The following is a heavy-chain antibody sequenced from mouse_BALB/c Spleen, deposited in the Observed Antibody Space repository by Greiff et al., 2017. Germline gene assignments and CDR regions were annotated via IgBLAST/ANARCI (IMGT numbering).Heavy chain of an antibody. V-gene: IGHV5-6-2*01. CDR1: GFTFSSYY. J-gene: IGHJ4*01. Sequence: EVKLVESGGGLVKLGGSLKLSCAASGFTFSSYYMSWVRQTPEKRLELVAAINSNGGSTYYPDTVKGRFTISRDNAKNTLYLQMSSLKSEDTALYYCARQDDGYYDAMDYWGQGTSVTVSS. CDR3: ARQDDGYYDAMDY. D-gene: IGHD2-3*01. CDR2: INSNGGST.